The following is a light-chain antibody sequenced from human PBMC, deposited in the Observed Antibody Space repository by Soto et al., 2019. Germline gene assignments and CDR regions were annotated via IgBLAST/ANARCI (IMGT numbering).Light chain of an antibody. CDR3: SSHTTSKTRV. CDR1: SSDVGAYNY. Sequence: QSALTQPASVSGSPGQSITISCTGTSSDVGAYNYVSWYQQHPGKAPKLMIYEVSNRPSGVSNRFSGSRSGNTASLTISGLQAEDEADYYCSSHTTSKTRVFGDGTKLTVL. V-gene: IGLV2-14*01. CDR2: EVS. J-gene: IGLJ3*02.